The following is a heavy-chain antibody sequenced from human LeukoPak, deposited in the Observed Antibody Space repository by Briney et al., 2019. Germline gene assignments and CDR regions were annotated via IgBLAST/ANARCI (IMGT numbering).Heavy chain of an antibody. V-gene: IGHV3-53*01. J-gene: IGHJ5*02. D-gene: IGHD4-17*01. Sequence: GGSLRLSCAASGLTVSSNYMSWVRQAPGKGLEWVSVIYSGGSTYYADSVKGRFTISRDNSKNTLYLQRNSLRAEDTAVYYCARDLRGWFDPWGQGTLVTVSS. CDR3: ARDLRGWFDP. CDR1: GLTVSSNY. CDR2: IYSGGST.